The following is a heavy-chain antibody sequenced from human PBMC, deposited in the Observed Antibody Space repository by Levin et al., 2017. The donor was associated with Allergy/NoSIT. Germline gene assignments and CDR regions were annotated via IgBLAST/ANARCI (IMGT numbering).Heavy chain of an antibody. J-gene: IGHJ4*02. V-gene: IGHV3-23*01. Sequence: PGGSLRLSCAASGFTFSSYAMNWVRQAPGKGLEWVSAISGGARSTYYADSVKGRLTISRDNSKNTLYLQMNSLRAEDTAVDDCANTYLTTVITLLAYWGQGTLVTVSS. CDR1: GFTFSSYA. CDR3: ANTYLTTVITLLAY. CDR2: ISGGARST. D-gene: IGHD4-23*01.